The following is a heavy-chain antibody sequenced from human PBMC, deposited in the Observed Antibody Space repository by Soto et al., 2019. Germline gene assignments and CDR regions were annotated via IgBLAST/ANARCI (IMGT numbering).Heavy chain of an antibody. D-gene: IGHD3-22*01. CDR2: FGPEDGET. V-gene: IGHV1-24*01. Sequence: GASVKVSCKVSGYTLTEFSMHWVRQAPGQGLEWMGGFGPEDGETIYAQKFQGRVTMTEDTSTDTAYMELSSLRSEDTAVYYCATDRSRYYDSSGPWVDSAFDIWGQGTMVTVSS. CDR3: ATDRSRYYDSSGPWVDSAFDI. CDR1: GYTLTEFS. J-gene: IGHJ3*02.